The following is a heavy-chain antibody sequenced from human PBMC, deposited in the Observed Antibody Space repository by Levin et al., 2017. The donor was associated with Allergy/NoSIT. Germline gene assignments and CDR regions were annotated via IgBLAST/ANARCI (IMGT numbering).Heavy chain of an antibody. J-gene: IGHJ6*02. V-gene: IGHV4-59*01. CDR2: IYYSGST. CDR1: GGSISSYY. CDR3: ARAQLERWGYYYGMDV. D-gene: IGHD1-1*01. Sequence: SETLSLTCTVSGGSISSYYWSWIRQPPGKGLEWIGYIYYSGSTNYNPSLKSRVTISVDTSKNQFSLKLSSVTAADTAVYYCARAQLERWGYYYGMDVWGQGTTVTVSS.